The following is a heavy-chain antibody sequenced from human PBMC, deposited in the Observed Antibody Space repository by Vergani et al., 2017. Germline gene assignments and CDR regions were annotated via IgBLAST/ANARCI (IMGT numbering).Heavy chain of an antibody. J-gene: IGHJ4*02. CDR3: VRDTPLGTTEVAFD. D-gene: IGHD2/OR15-2a*01. V-gene: IGHV3-7*01. CDR2: INKDGRET. CDR1: GFIFTTYW. Sequence: EVQLVESGGSLVQPGGSLRLSCAASGFIFTTYWMRWVRQAPGKGLEWVANINKDGRETYYVDSVKGRFTISRDNAKNLLFLEMNSLRVEDTAVYYCVRDTPLGTTEVAFDWGQGTLVTVSS.